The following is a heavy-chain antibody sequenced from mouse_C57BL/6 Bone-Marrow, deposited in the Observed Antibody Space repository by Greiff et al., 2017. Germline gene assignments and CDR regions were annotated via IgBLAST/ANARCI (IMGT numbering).Heavy chain of an antibody. D-gene: IGHD1-1*01. Sequence: VQLKESGPELVKPGASVKLSCKASGYTFTSYDINWVKQRPGQGLEWIGWIYPRDGSTKYNEKFKGKATLTVATSSSTAYMELHSLTSEDSAVYFCARDYGSSYWYFDVWGTGTTVTVSS. V-gene: IGHV1-85*01. CDR1: GYTFTSYD. J-gene: IGHJ1*03. CDR2: IYPRDGST. CDR3: ARDYGSSYWYFDV.